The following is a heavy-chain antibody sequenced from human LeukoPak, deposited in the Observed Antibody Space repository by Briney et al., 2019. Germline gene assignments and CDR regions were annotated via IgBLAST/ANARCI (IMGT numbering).Heavy chain of an antibody. V-gene: IGHV4-59*08. CDR1: GGSISSYS. J-gene: IGHJ4*02. Sequence: PSETLSLTCTVSGGSISSYSWSWIRQPPGKGLEWIGYIYYSGSTNYNPSLKSRVTISLDTSKKQFSLKLSSVTAADTAVYYCARTGRDGYNGWGQGTLVTVSS. D-gene: IGHD5-24*01. CDR2: IYYSGST. CDR3: ARTGRDGYNG.